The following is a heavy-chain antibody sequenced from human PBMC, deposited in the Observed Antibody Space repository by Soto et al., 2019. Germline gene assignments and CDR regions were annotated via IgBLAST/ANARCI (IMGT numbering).Heavy chain of an antibody. CDR3: ARDYRVYDILTGYSY. V-gene: IGHV3-30-3*01. J-gene: IGHJ4*02. D-gene: IGHD3-9*01. Sequence: GGSLRLSCAASGFTFSSYAMHWVRQAPGKGLEWVAVISYDGSNKYYADSVKGRFTISRDNSKNTLYLQMNSLRAEDTAVYYCARDYRVYDILTGYSYWGQGTLVTVSS. CDR1: GFTFSSYA. CDR2: ISYDGSNK.